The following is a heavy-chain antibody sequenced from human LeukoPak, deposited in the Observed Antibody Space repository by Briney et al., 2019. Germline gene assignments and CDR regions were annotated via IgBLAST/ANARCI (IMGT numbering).Heavy chain of an antibody. V-gene: IGHV1-2*02. D-gene: IGHD6-13*01. Sequence: ASVKVSCKASGYTLTAYYMHWVRQAPGQGLEWVGWINPNSGGTNYAQKFQGRVTMTRDTSISTAYMDLSRLRSDDTAVYYCARSGSNWYPWFDPWGQGTLVTVSS. CDR3: ARSGSNWYPWFDP. CDR2: INPNSGGT. CDR1: GYTLTAYY. J-gene: IGHJ5*02.